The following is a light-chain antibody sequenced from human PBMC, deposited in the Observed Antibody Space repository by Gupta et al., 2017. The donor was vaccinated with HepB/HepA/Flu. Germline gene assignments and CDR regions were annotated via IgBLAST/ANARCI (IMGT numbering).Light chain of an antibody. CDR1: SSDIGTYNY. V-gene: IGLV2-14*01. Sequence: SALTQPASVSASPGQSITISFTGASSDIGTYNYVCWYHQYPGKAPKLMIYDVSNRPSVIATCFAGSKSSNTASLTIAGLQADEDADYCCSCETTVNTHVVFGGGTKVTVL. CDR2: DVS. J-gene: IGLJ2*01. CDR3: SCETTVNTHVV.